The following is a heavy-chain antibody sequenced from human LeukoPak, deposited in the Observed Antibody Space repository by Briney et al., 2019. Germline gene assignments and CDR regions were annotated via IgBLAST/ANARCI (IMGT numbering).Heavy chain of an antibody. Sequence: PSETLSLTCTLSGGSISTYYWSWIRQPAGKGLEWIGRIYTNENTNYNPSLRSRVTMSVDTSKNQFSLKLSSVTAADTAVYYCARAAAAAGGQYFDYWGQGTLVAVSS. V-gene: IGHV4-4*07. J-gene: IGHJ4*02. CDR1: GGSISTYY. CDR2: IYTNENT. D-gene: IGHD6-13*01. CDR3: ARAAAAAGGQYFDY.